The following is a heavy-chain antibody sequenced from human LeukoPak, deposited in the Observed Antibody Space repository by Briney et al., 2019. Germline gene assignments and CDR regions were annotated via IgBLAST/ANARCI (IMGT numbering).Heavy chain of an antibody. V-gene: IGHV3-23*01. CDR1: GFTFSSCA. J-gene: IGHJ4*02. D-gene: IGHD2-2*02. CDR3: AKAYCSSSSCYTDY. Sequence: GESLRLSCEASGFTFSSCAMNWVRQAPGKGLEWVSSISTGGDITHYADSVKGRFTISRDNSRNTVFLQMNSLRAEDTATYYCAKAYCSSSSCYTDYWGQGTLATVSS. CDR2: ISTGGDIT.